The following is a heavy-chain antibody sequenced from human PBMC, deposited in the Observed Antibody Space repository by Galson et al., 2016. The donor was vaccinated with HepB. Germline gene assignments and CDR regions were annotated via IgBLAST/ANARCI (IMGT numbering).Heavy chain of an antibody. Sequence: LRLSCAASGFAFSSSGINWVRQAPGKGLQWISYISTTIRTIYYADSVMGRFTISRDNAKNSVYLQMNSLRDDDTAIYYCARELVRSAFALWGQGTMVTVSS. CDR2: ISTTIRTI. V-gene: IGHV3-48*02. CDR3: ARELVRSAFAL. CDR1: GFAFSSSG. J-gene: IGHJ3*01. D-gene: IGHD6-6*01.